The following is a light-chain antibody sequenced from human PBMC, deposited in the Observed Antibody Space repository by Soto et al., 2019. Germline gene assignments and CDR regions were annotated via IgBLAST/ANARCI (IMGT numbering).Light chain of an antibody. J-gene: IGKJ1*01. CDR1: QTIISSY. CDR3: QQYASWPQT. CDR2: GAS. V-gene: IGKV3-20*01. Sequence: EIVLTQSPRTPSLSPGERATLSCRTSQTIISSYLAWYQQKPGQAPRLLIYGASSRSTGIPDRFSGSGSGTDFTLAISRLEPEDFAVYYCQQYASWPQTFGQGTKVEIK.